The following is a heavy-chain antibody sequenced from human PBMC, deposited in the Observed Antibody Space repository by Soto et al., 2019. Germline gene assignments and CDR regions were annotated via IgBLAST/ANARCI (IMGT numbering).Heavy chain of an antibody. V-gene: IGHV3-30*18. CDR3: AKDGGYDSSGFYRHSDY. CDR1: GFTFSSSG. D-gene: IGHD3-22*01. Sequence: QVQLVESGGGVVQPGKSLTLSCAASGFTFSSSGMHWVRQAPGKGLESVGFISYDGSKKFLGDSVKGRFIISRDNSKNTVYVEMNGLRNEDTAVYYCAKDGGYDSSGFYRHSDYWGQGTLVVVSS. CDR2: ISYDGSKK. J-gene: IGHJ4*01.